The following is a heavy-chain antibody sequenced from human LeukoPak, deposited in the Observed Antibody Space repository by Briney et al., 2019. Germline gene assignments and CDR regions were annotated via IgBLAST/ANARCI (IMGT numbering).Heavy chain of an antibody. CDR2: MNPNSGNT. CDR1: GYTFTSYD. J-gene: IGHJ4*02. D-gene: IGHD1-26*01. Sequence: ASVKVSCRASGYTFTSYDINWVRQATGQGLEWMGWMNPNSGNTGYAQKFQGRVTMTRNTSISTAYMELSSLRSEDTAVYYCASASPSGKSYIVHWGQGTLVTVSS. CDR3: ASASPSGKSYIVH. V-gene: IGHV1-8*01.